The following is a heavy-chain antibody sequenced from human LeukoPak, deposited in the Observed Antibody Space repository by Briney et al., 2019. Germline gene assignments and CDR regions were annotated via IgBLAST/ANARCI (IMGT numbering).Heavy chain of an antibody. CDR3: ARGPNTAMVAEYFQH. Sequence: GRSLRLSCAASGFTFSSYGMHWVRQAPGKGLEWVAVIWYDGSNKYYADSVKGRSTISRDNSKNTLYLQMNSLRAEDTAVYYCARGPNTAMVAEYFQHWGQGTLVTVSS. J-gene: IGHJ1*01. V-gene: IGHV3-33*01. CDR1: GFTFSSYG. D-gene: IGHD5-18*01. CDR2: IWYDGSNK.